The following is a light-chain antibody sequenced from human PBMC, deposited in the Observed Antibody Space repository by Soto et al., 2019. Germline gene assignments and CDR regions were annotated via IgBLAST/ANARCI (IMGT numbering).Light chain of an antibody. CDR2: DVS. CDR1: QGVTTN. Sequence: EIVMTQSPATLSVSPGERATLSCRAGQGVTTNFAWYQQKSGQSPRLLIYDVSIRATGVPARFSATGSETDFTRTLSGLQSEDSAVYFCQQYNDWPFSFGQGTRLEIK. V-gene: IGKV3-15*01. CDR3: QQYNDWPFS. J-gene: IGKJ5*01.